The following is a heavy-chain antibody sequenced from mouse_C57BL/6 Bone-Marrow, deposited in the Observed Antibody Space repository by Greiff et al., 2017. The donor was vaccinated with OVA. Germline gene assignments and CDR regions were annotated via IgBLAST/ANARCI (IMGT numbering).Heavy chain of an antibody. V-gene: IGHV1-15*01. CDR2: IDPETGGT. J-gene: IGHJ3*01. CDR1: GYTFTDYE. D-gene: IGHD1-1*01. Sequence: QVQLQQSGAELVRPGASVTLSCKASGYTFTDYEMHWVKQTPVHGLEWIGAIDPETGGTAYNQKFKGKAILTADKSSSTAYMELRSLTSEVSAVYYCTRGVLRSAWFAYWGQGTLVTVSA. CDR3: TRGVLRSAWFAY.